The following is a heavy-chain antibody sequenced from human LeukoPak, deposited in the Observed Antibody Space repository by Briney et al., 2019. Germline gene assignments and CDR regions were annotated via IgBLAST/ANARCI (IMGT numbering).Heavy chain of an antibody. V-gene: IGHV3-74*01. CDR2: INTDGSST. D-gene: IGHD6-19*01. Sequence: GGSLRLSCAASGFTFSSYWMHWVRQAPGKGLVWVSRINTDGSSTSYADSVKGRFTISRDNAKNTLYLQMNSLRAEDTAVYYCARGPLYSSGWYHYYYYMDVWGKGTTVTVSS. CDR1: GFTFSSYW. J-gene: IGHJ6*03. CDR3: ARGPLYSSGWYHYYYYMDV.